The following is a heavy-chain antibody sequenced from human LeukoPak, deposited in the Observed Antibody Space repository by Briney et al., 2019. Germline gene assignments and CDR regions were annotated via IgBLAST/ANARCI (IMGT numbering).Heavy chain of an antibody. CDR2: ISSSGATT. CDR1: GFTLSDYY. CDR3: ARAGDRWYFDL. Sequence: GGSLRLSCAASGFTLSDYYMSWIRQAPGKGLEWVSYISSSGATTYYPDSVKGRFTISRDNTKNSLFLQMNSLRAEDTAVYHCARAGDRWYFDLWGRGTLVTVSS. V-gene: IGHV3-11*04. D-gene: IGHD3-10*01. J-gene: IGHJ2*01.